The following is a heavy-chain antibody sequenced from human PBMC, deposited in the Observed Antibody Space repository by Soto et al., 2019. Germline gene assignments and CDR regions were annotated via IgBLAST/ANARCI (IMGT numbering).Heavy chain of an antibody. CDR2: ITGSSSNL. CDR3: AKGGAVYGLLTHDY. Sequence: EVQLLESGGGLEQPGGSLRLSCAASGFTFSDYAMSWVRQAPGKGLEWVTTITGSSSNLYYTDSVKGRFAISRDNSRNILFLQMNSLIAEDTAVYYCAKGGAVYGLLTHDYWGQGTLVTVSS. D-gene: IGHD3-9*01. CDR1: GFTFSDYA. J-gene: IGHJ4*02. V-gene: IGHV3-23*01.